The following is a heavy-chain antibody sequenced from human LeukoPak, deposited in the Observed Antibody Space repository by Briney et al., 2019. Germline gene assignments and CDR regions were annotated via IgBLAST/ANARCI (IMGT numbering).Heavy chain of an antibody. CDR2: ISGSGGST. V-gene: IGHV3-23*01. CDR1: GFTFRSHW. D-gene: IGHD4-17*01. J-gene: IGHJ4*02. Sequence: GGSLRLSCAASGFTFRSHWMSWVRQAPGKGLEWVSAISGSGGSTYYADSVKGRFTISRDNSKNTLYLQMNSLRAEDTAVYYCAKRPSDYGDYVSYFDYWGRGTLVTVSS. CDR3: AKRPSDYGDYVSYFDY.